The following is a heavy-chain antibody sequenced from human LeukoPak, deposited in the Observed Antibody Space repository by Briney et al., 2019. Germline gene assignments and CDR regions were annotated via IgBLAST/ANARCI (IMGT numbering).Heavy chain of an antibody. V-gene: IGHV3-33*06. D-gene: IGHD2-2*01. CDR3: AKEGQGYCSSTSCSTPSEYYYYMDV. CDR2: IWYDGSNK. CDR1: GFTFSSYG. Sequence: GGSLRLSCAASGFTFSSYGMHWVRQAPGKGLEWVAVIWYDGSNKYYADSVKGRFTISRDNSKNTLYLQMNSLRAEDTAVYYCAKEGQGYCSSTSCSTPSEYYYYMDVWGKGTTVTVSS. J-gene: IGHJ6*03.